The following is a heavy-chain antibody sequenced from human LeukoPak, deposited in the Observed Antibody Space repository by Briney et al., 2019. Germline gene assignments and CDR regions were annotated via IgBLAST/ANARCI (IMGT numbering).Heavy chain of an antibody. D-gene: IGHD6-19*01. CDR3: ARDLTTFTRGWYYFDY. Sequence: SETLSLTCAVSGYSISSGYYWGWIRQPPGKGLEWIGSIYHSGSTYYNPSLKSRVTISVDTSKNQFSLKLSSVTAADTAVYYCARDLTTFTRGWYYFDYWGQGTLVTVSS. J-gene: IGHJ4*02. CDR1: GYSISSGYY. CDR2: IYHSGST. V-gene: IGHV4-38-2*02.